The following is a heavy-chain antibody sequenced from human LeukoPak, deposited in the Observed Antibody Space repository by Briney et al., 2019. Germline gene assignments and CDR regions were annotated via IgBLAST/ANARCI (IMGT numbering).Heavy chain of an antibody. Sequence: SVKVSCKASGGTFSSYAISWVRQAPGQGLEWMGRIIPILGIANYAQKFQGRVTITADKSTSTAYMELSSLRSEDTAVYYCARATYYYYDSSGYPYWGQGTLVTVSS. D-gene: IGHD3-22*01. J-gene: IGHJ4*02. CDR2: IIPILGIA. CDR3: ARATYYYYDSSGYPY. V-gene: IGHV1-69*04. CDR1: GGTFSSYA.